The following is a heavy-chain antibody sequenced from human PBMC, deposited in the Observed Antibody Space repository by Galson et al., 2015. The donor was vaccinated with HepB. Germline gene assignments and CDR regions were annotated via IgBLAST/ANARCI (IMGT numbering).Heavy chain of an antibody. CDR3: ATGSYCGGDCYSAERYDY. Sequence: SVKVSCKVSGYTLTELSMHWVRQAPGKGLEWMGGFDPEDGETIYAQKFQGRVTMTEDTSTDTAYMELSSLRSEDTAVYYCATGSYCGGDCYSAERYDYWGQGTLVTVSS. V-gene: IGHV1-24*01. J-gene: IGHJ4*02. CDR1: GYTLTELS. CDR2: FDPEDGET. D-gene: IGHD2-21*02.